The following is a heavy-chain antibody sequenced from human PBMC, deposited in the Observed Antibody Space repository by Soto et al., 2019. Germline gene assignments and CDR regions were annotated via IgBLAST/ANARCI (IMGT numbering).Heavy chain of an antibody. D-gene: IGHD2-15*01. J-gene: IGHJ3*02. CDR2: INAYNGNR. Sequence: QVHLVQSGPEVKKPGASVKVSCKASGYTFNTYGITWVRQAPGQGLEWMAWINAYNGNRIYAQNFQGRVTVTTDTSTSSAYLDLITLTSDHTAVYFCARDRASVADICGLGTMVTVSS. CDR3: ARDRASVADI. V-gene: IGHV1-18*01. CDR1: GYTFNTYG.